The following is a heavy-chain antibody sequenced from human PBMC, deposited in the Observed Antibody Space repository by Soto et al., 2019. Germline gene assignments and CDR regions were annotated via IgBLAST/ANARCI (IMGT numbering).Heavy chain of an antibody. CDR2: IYYSGST. Sequence: SETLSLTCTVSGGSISSSSYYWGWIRQPPGKGLEWIGSIYYSGSTYYNPSLKSRVTISVDTSKNQFSLKLSSVTAADTAVYYCARGHPPGGHTDYWGQGPLVTVSS. CDR1: GGSISSSSYY. D-gene: IGHD3-16*01. CDR3: ARGHPPGGHTDY. J-gene: IGHJ4*02. V-gene: IGHV4-39*01.